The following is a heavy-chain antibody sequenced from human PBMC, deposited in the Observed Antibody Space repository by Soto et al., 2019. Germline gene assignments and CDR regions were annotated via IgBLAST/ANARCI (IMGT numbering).Heavy chain of an antibody. J-gene: IGHJ4*02. CDR2: IYYSGST. D-gene: IGHD5-18*01. CDR3: ARYDVDTAMVFDY. V-gene: IGHV4-61*01. Sequence: SETLSLTCEVSGVSVSNRTHYWTWIRQPPGKGLEWIGYIYYSGSTNYNPSLKSRVTISVDTSKNQFSLKLSSVTAADTAVYYCARYDVDTAMVFDYWGQGTLVTVSS. CDR1: GVSVSNRTHY.